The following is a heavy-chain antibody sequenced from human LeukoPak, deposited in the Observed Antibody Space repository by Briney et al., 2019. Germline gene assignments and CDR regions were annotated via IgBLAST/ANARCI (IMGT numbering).Heavy chain of an antibody. V-gene: IGHV3-48*02. J-gene: IGHJ4*02. Sequence: GGSLRLSCAASGFXFSSYSINWVRQAPGKGQEWVSYISSSSSTIYYADSVKGRFTISRDNAKNSLYLQMNSLRDEDTAVYYCARVQGVSRDYWGQGTVVTVSS. CDR2: ISSSSSTI. CDR1: GFXFSSYS. D-gene: IGHD2-8*01. CDR3: ARVQGVSRDY.